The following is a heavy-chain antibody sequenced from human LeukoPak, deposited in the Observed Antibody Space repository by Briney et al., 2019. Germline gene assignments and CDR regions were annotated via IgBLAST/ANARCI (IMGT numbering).Heavy chain of an antibody. J-gene: IGHJ4*02. D-gene: IGHD2-2*01. CDR1: GGSISSYY. CDR3: ARGFPYCSSTSCYGTLYYFDY. Sequence: SETLSLTCTVSGGSISSYYWSWIRQPPRKGLEWIGYIYYSGSTYYNPSLKSRVTISVDTSKNQFSLKLSSVTAADTAVYYCARGFPYCSSTSCYGTLYYFDYWGQGTLVTVSS. V-gene: IGHV4-59*08. CDR2: IYYSGST.